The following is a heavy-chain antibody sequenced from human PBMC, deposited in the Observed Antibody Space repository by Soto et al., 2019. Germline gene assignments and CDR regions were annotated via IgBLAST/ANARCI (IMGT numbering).Heavy chain of an antibody. CDR2: FDAYDGKT. CDR1: GYTFTRYG. CDR3: ATGPKDWFDP. V-gene: IGHV1-18*01. Sequence: ASVKVSCKASGYTFTRYGISWVRQAPGQGLEWMGRFDAYDGKTIYAQKLQGRVTMTEDTSTNTAYMELSSLRSEDTAVYYCATGPKDWFDPWGQGTLVTVSS. J-gene: IGHJ5*02.